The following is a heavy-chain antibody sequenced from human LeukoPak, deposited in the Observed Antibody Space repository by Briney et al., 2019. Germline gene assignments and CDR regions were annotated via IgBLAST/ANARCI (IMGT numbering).Heavy chain of an antibody. D-gene: IGHD3-10*01. V-gene: IGHV1-8*01. CDR3: ARGGGTLWFGARPDAFDI. CDR2: MNPNSGNT. J-gene: IGHJ3*02. CDR1: GYTFTSYD. Sequence: ASVKVSCKASGYTFTSYDINWVRQATGQGLEWMGWMNPNSGNTGYAQKFQGRVTMTRNTSISTAYMELSSLRSEDTAVYYCARGGGTLWFGARPDAFDIWGQGTMVTVSS.